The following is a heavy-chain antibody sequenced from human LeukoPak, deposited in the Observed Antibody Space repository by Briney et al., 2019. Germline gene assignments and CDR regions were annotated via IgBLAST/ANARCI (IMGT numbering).Heavy chain of an antibody. J-gene: IGHJ4*02. CDR2: ISSSSSYI. D-gene: IGHD5-18*01. Sequence: GGSLRLSCAASGFTFSSYSMNWVRQAPGKGLEWVSSISSSSSYIYYADSVEGRFTISRDNAKNTLYLQMNSLRAEDTAVYYCAKERGTYSYDYYFDYWGQGTLVTVSS. CDR1: GFTFSSYS. CDR3: AKERGTYSYDYYFDY. V-gene: IGHV3-21*04.